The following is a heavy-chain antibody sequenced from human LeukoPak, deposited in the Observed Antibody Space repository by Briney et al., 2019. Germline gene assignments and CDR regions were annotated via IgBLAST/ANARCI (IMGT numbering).Heavy chain of an antibody. J-gene: IGHJ4*02. CDR2: ISGSGGST. V-gene: IGHV3-23*01. D-gene: IGHD3-22*01. Sequence: GGSLRLSCAASGFTFSSYAMSWVRQAPGKGLEWVSAISGSGGSTYYADSVKGRFTISRDNSKNTLYLQMNSLRAEDTAVHYCAKATYYYDSSGYFDGYYFDYWGQGTLVTVSS. CDR1: GFTFSSYA. CDR3: AKATYYYDSSGYFDGYYFDY.